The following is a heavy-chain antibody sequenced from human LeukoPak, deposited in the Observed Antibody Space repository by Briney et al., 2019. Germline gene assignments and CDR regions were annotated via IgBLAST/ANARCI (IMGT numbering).Heavy chain of an antibody. D-gene: IGHD3-10*02. CDR2: ISYSGST. J-gene: IGHJ6*02. CDR1: GGSISSYF. CDR3: ARHRSMLTPQVAYGMDV. Sequence: SETLSLTCTVSGGSISSYFWSWIRQPPGKGLEWIGYISYSGSTNYNPSLRSRVTISVDTSKNQFSLKLSSVTAAGTAVYYCARHRSMLTPQVAYGMDVWGQGTTVTVSS. V-gene: IGHV4-59*08.